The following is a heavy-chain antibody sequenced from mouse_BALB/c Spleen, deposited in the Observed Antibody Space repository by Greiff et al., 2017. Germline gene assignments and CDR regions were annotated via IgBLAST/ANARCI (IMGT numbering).Heavy chain of an antibody. CDR2: INPSNGRT. CDR1: GYTFTSYW. Sequence: QVQLQQPGAELVKPGASVKLSCKASGYTFTSYWMHWVKQRPGQGLEWIGEINPSNGRTNYNEKFKSKATLTVDKSSSTAYMQLSSLTSEDSAVYYCARRGGNYRYDYAMDYWGQGTSVTVSS. J-gene: IGHJ4*01. CDR3: ARRGGNYRYDYAMDY. V-gene: IGHV1S81*02. D-gene: IGHD2-14*01.